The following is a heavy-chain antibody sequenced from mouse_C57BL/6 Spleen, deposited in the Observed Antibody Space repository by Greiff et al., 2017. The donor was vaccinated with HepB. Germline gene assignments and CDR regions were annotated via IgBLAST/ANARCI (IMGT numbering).Heavy chain of an antibody. CDR1: GYSFTGYY. CDR2: INPSTGGT. J-gene: IGHJ1*03. Sequence: EVQLQQSGPELVKPGASVKISCKASGYSFTGYYMNWVKQSPEKSLEWIGEINPSTGGTTYNQKFKAKATLTVDKSSSTAYMQLKSLTSEDSAVYYGARLAYYSSSWYFDVWGTGTTVTVSS. V-gene: IGHV1-42*01. CDR3: ARLAYYSSSWYFDV. D-gene: IGHD2-5*01.